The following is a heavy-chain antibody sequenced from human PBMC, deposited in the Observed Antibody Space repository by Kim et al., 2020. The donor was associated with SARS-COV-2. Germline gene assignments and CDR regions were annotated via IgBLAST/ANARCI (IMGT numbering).Heavy chain of an antibody. CDR1: GGSFSGYY. CDR3: ARTLPHSGYDLGYYFDY. CDR2: INHSGST. D-gene: IGHD5-12*01. V-gene: IGHV4-34*01. Sequence: SETLSLTCTVYGGSFSGYYWSWIRQPPGKGLEWIGEINHSGSTNYNPSLKSRVTISVDTSKNQFSLKLSSVTAADTAVYYCARTLPHSGYDLGYYFDYWGQGTLVTVSS. J-gene: IGHJ4*02.